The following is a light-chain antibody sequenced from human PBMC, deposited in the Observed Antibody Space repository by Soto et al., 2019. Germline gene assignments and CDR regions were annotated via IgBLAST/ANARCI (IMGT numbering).Light chain of an antibody. CDR1: QSISSW. CDR2: DAS. CDR3: QQYNSYSRT. Sequence: QITPSPSTPSASVGDRGTIPCPASQSISSWLAWYQQKPGKAPKLLIFDASSLESGVPSRFSGSGSGTEFTLTISSLQPDDFATYYCQQYNSYSRTFGQGTKVDIK. V-gene: IGKV1-5*01. J-gene: IGKJ1*01.